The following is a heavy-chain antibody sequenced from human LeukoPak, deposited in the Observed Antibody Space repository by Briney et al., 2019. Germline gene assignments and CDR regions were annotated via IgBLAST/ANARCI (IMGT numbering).Heavy chain of an antibody. J-gene: IGHJ4*02. V-gene: IGHV3-21*01. CDR2: ISSSSSYI. D-gene: IGHD5-18*01. CDR1: GFTFSSYS. CDR3: ARGHDSYGYNAPFDY. Sequence: KAGGSLRLSCAASGFTFSSYSMNWVRQAPGKGLEWVSSISSSSSYIYYADSVKGRFTISRDNAKNSLYLQMNSLRAEDTAVYYCARGHDSYGYNAPFDYWGQGTLVTVSS.